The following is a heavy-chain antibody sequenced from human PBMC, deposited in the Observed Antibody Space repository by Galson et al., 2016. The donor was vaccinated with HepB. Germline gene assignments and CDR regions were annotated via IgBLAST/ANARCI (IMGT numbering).Heavy chain of an antibody. D-gene: IGHD1-14*01. CDR2: FSRNSGSI. Sequence: SLRLSCAASGFSFDEYGMRWVRQAPGKGLEWVSGFSRNSGSIGYADSVKGRLTISRDNAKNSLCLQMNSLRGADTALYYCATTRLLDNWGQGILVTVSS. V-gene: IGHV3-9*01. J-gene: IGHJ4*02. CDR3: ATTRLLDN. CDR1: GFSFDEYG.